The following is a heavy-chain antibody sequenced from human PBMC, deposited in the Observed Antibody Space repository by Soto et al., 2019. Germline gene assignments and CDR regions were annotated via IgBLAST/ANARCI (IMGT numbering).Heavy chain of an antibody. CDR3: ARILFGRSVAGGYFYMDV. J-gene: IGHJ6*03. CDR1: GFSLSHGKVG. D-gene: IGHD6-19*01. Sequence: HVTLKESGPVLVKPTETLTLTCTVSGFSLSHGKVGLRWIRQPPGKALEWLAHIFSNDEKSYRTSLKSRLTISEDTSKSQVVLTMTNVDPVDTATYYCARILFGRSVAGGYFYMDVWGKGTTVTVSS. CDR2: IFSNDEK. V-gene: IGHV2-26*01.